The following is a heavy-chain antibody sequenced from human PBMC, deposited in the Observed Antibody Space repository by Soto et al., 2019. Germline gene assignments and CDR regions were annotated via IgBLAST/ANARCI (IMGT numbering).Heavy chain of an antibody. V-gene: IGHV1-8*01. Sequence: QVQLVQSGAEVKKPGASVKVSCKASGYTFTSYDINWVRQATGQGLEWMGWMNPNSGNTGYAQRFQGRVTMTRNTSISTVYIDLSSLRSEDTAVYYCARGINYYDSGDDAFDIWGQGTMVTVSS. D-gene: IGHD3-10*01. J-gene: IGHJ3*02. CDR3: ARGINYYDSGDDAFDI. CDR1: GYTFTSYD. CDR2: MNPNSGNT.